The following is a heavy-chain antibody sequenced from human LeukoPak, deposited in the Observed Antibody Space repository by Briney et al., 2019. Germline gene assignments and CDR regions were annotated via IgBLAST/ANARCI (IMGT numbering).Heavy chain of an antibody. D-gene: IGHD4-23*01. J-gene: IGHJ6*02. Sequence: ASVNVSFKASGYTFTSYDINWVRQATGQGLEWMGWMNPNSGNTGYAQKFRGRVTMTRNTSISTAYMELSSLRSEDTAVYYCARVPTGRWYSSRWYYYYYGMDVWGQGTTVTVSS. CDR3: ARVPTGRWYSSRWYYYYYGMDV. CDR1: GYTFTSYD. CDR2: MNPNSGNT. V-gene: IGHV1-8*01.